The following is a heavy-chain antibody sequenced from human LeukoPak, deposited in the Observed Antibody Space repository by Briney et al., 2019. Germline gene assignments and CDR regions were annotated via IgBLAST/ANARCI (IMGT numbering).Heavy chain of an antibody. D-gene: IGHD3-3*01. CDR2: IYPDDSDT. V-gene: IGHV5-51*01. Sequence: GESLKISCKGSGYSFTSKWIGWVRHMPGKGLEWLGIIYPDDSDTRYSPSFRGQVTISADKSISTAYLQWSSLKASDTAIYYCAGGQFSELRRLGWYVAYWGQGTLVTVSS. J-gene: IGHJ4*02. CDR3: AGGQFSELRRLGWYVAY. CDR1: GYSFTSKW.